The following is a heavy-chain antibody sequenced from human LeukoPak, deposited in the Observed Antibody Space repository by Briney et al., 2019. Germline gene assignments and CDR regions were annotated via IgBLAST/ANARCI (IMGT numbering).Heavy chain of an antibody. J-gene: IGHJ4*02. D-gene: IGHD3-22*01. Sequence: SETLSLTCTVSGGSISSYYWSWIRQPAGKGLEWIGRIYTSGSTNYNPSLKSRVTMSVDTSKNQFSLKLSSVTAADTAVYYCARVRPYYYDSSGYVYYFDYWGQGTLVTVS. V-gene: IGHV4-4*07. CDR1: GGSISSYY. CDR3: ARVRPYYYDSSGYVYYFDY. CDR2: IYTSGST.